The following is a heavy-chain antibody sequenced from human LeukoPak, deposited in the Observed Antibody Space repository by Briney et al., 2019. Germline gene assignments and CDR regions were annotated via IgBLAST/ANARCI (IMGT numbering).Heavy chain of an antibody. J-gene: IGHJ4*02. CDR1: RFTFSNYA. D-gene: IGHD6-13*01. CDR2: ISGRGA. V-gene: IGHV3-23*01. Sequence: GGSLRLSCAASRFTFSNYAMTWVRQAPGKGLEWVSGISGRGAFYAESVRGRFTISRDNSKNTLFLQMNSLRGDDTAVYYCAKELAAADNPALDYWGQGILVTVSS. CDR3: AKELAAADNPALDY.